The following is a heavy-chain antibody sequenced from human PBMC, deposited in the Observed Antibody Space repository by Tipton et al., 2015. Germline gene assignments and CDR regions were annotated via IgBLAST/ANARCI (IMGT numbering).Heavy chain of an antibody. V-gene: IGHV4-38-2*01. D-gene: IGHD6-13*01. CDR3: ARHGSGWYYFDY. J-gene: IGHJ4*02. Sequence: LRLSCAVSAYSISSDYYWGWIRQPPGKGLEWIGSISYSGSIYYNPSLKSRVTMSVGSSKTHFSLNLNTVTAADTAVYYCARHGSGWYYFDYCGQGILVTVSS. CDR1: AYSISSDYY. CDR2: ISYSGSI.